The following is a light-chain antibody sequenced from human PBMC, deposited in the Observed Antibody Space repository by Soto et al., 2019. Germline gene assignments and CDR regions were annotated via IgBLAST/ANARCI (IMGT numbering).Light chain of an antibody. V-gene: IGKV1D-13*01. J-gene: IGKJ5*01. Sequence: AIQLTQSPSSLSASVGDRVTITCRASQGMSSALAWYQQKPGKAPKLLIYDASSLESGVPPRFTGSGSGTDFTLTISSLQPEDFASYYCQQFNNYPITFGQGTRLEIK. CDR1: QGMSSA. CDR2: DAS. CDR3: QQFNNYPIT.